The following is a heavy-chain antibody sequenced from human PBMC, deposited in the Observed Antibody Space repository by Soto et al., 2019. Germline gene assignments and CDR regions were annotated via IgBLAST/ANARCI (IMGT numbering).Heavy chain of an antibody. J-gene: IGHJ6*02. CDR2: INAYNGST. Sequence: ASVKVSCKASGYTFTSYCISWVRQDPGQGLEWMGWINAYNGSTNYAQKFQGRVTMTTDTSTSTAYMELSRLRSDDTAVYYCARDRERTGSSWYGDYYGMDVWGQGTTVTVSS. CDR1: GYTFTSYC. D-gene: IGHD6-13*01. CDR3: ARDRERTGSSWYGDYYGMDV. V-gene: IGHV1-18*01.